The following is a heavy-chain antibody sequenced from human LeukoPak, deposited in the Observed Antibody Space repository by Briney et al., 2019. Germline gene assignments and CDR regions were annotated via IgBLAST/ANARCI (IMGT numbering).Heavy chain of an antibody. J-gene: IGHJ4*01. D-gene: IGHD5-12*01. CDR1: GGSVSNSFYS. Sequence: PSETLSLTCNVSGGSVSNSFYSWGWIRQPPGKGLEWIGSMYYSGSAHYNLSLKSRVTMSVDTSKNQFSLKLSSVTAADTAIYFCASATTYSIDDWGQGTLVTVSS. V-gene: IGHV4-39*01. CDR3: ASATTYSIDD. CDR2: MYYSGSA.